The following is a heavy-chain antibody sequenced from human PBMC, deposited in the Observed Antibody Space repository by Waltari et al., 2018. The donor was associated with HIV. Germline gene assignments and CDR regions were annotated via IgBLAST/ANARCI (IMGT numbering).Heavy chain of an antibody. CDR1: GGSISSSSYY. CDR3: ARRGYYYGSGSSHTPFDY. V-gene: IGHV4-39*01. J-gene: IGHJ4*02. D-gene: IGHD3-10*01. CDR2: IYYSGST. Sequence: QLQLQESGPGLVKPSETLSLTCTVSGGSISSSSYYWGWIRQPPGKGLEWIGSIYYSGSTYYNPSLKSRVTISVDTSKNQFSLKLSSVTAADTAVYYCARRGYYYGSGSSHTPFDYWGQGTLVTVSS.